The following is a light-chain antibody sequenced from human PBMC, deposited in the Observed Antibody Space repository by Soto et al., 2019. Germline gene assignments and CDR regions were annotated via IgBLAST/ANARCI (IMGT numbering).Light chain of an antibody. CDR2: GAS. J-gene: IGKJ2*01. CDR3: QQYNSWPPYT. Sequence: EIVMTQSPATLTVSPGERVTLSCRASQNVNTNVAWYQQKLGQAPRLLIFGASTRATAIPARFSGSGSGTEFTLTISSIQSEDFTTYYCQQYNSWPPYTFGQGTKLESK. CDR1: QNVNTN. V-gene: IGKV3-15*01.